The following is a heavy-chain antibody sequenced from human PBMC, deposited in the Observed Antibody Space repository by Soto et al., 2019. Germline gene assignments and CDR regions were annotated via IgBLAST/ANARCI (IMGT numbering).Heavy chain of an antibody. D-gene: IGHD6-19*01. CDR1: GFTFSSYG. Sequence: GGSLRLSCAASGFTFSSYGMHWVRQAPGKGLEWVAVIWYDGSNKYYADSVKGRFTISRDNSKNTLYLQMNSLRAEDTAVYYCARVGDSSGWYPVDYYGMDVWGQGTTVTVSS. J-gene: IGHJ6*02. CDR2: IWYDGSNK. V-gene: IGHV3-33*01. CDR3: ARVGDSSGWYPVDYYGMDV.